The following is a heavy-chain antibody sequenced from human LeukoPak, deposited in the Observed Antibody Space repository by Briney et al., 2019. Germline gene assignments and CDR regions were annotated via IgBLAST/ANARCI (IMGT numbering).Heavy chain of an antibody. CDR1: GGSISSYY. CDR3: ARVGAGEVFDY. CDR2: IYYSGST. D-gene: IGHD1-26*01. V-gene: IGHV4-39*07. Sequence: SETLSLTCTVSGGSISSYYWGWIRQPPGKGLEWIGSIYYSGSTYYNPSLKSRVTISVDTSKNQFSLKLSSVTAADTAVYYCARVGAGEVFDYWGQGTLVTVSP. J-gene: IGHJ4*02.